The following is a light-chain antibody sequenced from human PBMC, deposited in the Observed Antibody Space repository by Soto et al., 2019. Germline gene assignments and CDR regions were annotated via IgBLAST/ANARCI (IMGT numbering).Light chain of an antibody. Sequence: DIQMTQSPSSLSASVGDRVTITCRASQSISSYLNWYQQKPGKAPDLLIFGSSSLKSGVPSTFSGSASGTDVTLTISSLQPEHFATYYCKQTYSPPYTFGQGTKMEI. J-gene: IGKJ2*01. CDR2: GSS. CDR3: KQTYSPPYT. V-gene: IGKV1-39*01. CDR1: QSISSY.